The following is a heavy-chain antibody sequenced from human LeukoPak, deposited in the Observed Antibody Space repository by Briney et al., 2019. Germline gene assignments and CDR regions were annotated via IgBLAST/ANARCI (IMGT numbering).Heavy chain of an antibody. J-gene: IGHJ5*02. Sequence: GGSLRLSCAAPGFTFSSYSMNWVRQAPGKGLEWVSSISSSSSYIYYADSVKGRFTISRDNAKNSLYLQMNSLRAEDTAVYYCAREVGSGPGWFDPWGQGTLVTVPS. D-gene: IGHD3-10*01. V-gene: IGHV3-21*01. CDR2: ISSSSSYI. CDR1: GFTFSSYS. CDR3: AREVGSGPGWFDP.